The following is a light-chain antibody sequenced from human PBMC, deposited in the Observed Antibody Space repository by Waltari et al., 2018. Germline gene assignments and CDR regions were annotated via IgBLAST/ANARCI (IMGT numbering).Light chain of an antibody. CDR3: QQYADLPPYN. V-gene: IGKV3-15*01. CDR1: QTVSTN. J-gene: IGKJ2*01. Sequence: DIGMTQSPGTLSASPGDSATLSCRVSQTVSTNLAWYQQKPGQAPTLLIYDASTRVTCVPARFSGSGSGTDFTLTIASLQSEDFGVYYCQQYADLPPYNFGQGTKLEI. CDR2: DAS.